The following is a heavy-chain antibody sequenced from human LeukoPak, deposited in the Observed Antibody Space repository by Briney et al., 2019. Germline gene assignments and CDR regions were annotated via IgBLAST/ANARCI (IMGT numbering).Heavy chain of an antibody. J-gene: IGHJ4*02. CDR3: ARGSSSGWVFDY. CDR2: INPNSGGT. CDR1: GYTFTGYY. D-gene: IGHD6-19*01. Sequence: ASVKVSCKASGYTFTGYYMHWVRQAPGQGLEWMGWINPNSGGTNYAQKFQGRVTMTRDTSISTAYMELSRLRSDDTAVHYCARGSSSGWVFDYWGQGTLVTVSS. V-gene: IGHV1-2*02.